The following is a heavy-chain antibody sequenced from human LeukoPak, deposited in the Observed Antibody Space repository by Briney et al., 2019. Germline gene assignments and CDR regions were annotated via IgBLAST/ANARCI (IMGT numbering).Heavy chain of an antibody. V-gene: IGHV1-8*03. D-gene: IGHD6-19*01. CDR1: GYTFTTYD. CDR2: LNPNNGNT. J-gene: IGHJ5*02. CDR3: ARMTVSGRDNWFDP. Sequence: ASVKVSCKASGYTFTTYDINWVRQATGQGLEWMGWLNPNNGNTGYAQKFQGRVAITRNTSINTAYMELSSLRSEDTAVYYCARMTVSGRDNWFDPWGQGTLVTVSS.